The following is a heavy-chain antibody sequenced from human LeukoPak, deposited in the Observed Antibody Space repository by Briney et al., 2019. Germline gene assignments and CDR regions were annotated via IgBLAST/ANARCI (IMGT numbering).Heavy chain of an antibody. J-gene: IGHJ3*02. CDR2: IWYDGSNK. D-gene: IGHD3-22*01. CDR1: GFTFSSYG. CDR3: AREHDSSANDAFDI. Sequence: GGSLRLSCAVSGFTFSSYGMHWVRQAPGKGLEWVAVIWYDGSNKYYADSVKGRFTISRDNSKNTLYLQMNSLRAEDTAVYYCAREHDSSANDAFDIWGQGTMVTVSS. V-gene: IGHV3-33*01.